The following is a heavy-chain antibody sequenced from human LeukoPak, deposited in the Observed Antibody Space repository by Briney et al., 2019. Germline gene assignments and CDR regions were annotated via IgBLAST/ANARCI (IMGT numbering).Heavy chain of an antibody. CDR1: GFTFSSYG. CDR3: ARDLGYYDILHYFDY. J-gene: IGHJ4*02. CDR2: IWYDGSNK. Sequence: GGSLRLSCAASGFTFSSYGMHWVRQAPGRGLEWVAVIWYDGSNKYYADSVKGRFTISRGNSKNTLYLQMNSLRAEDTAVYYCARDLGYYDILHYFDYWGQGTLVTVSS. D-gene: IGHD3-9*01. V-gene: IGHV3-33*01.